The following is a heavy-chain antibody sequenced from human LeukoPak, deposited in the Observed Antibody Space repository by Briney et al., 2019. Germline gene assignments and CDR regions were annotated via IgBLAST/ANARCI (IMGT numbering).Heavy chain of an antibody. D-gene: IGHD2-2*02. CDR1: GFTFSAYG. Sequence: GGSLRLSCAASGFTFSAYGMHWVHQAPGKGLEWLAFVRYDGSNKYYADSVKGRFTISRDYSRNMLYLQMDSLRAEDTAFYYCAKDYSLYCSSASCYTPFDYWGQGALVTVSS. V-gene: IGHV3-30*02. CDR2: VRYDGSNK. CDR3: AKDYSLYCSSASCYTPFDY. J-gene: IGHJ4*02.